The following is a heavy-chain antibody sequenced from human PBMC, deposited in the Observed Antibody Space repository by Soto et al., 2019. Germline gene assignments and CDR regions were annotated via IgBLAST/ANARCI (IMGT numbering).Heavy chain of an antibody. CDR2: ISGSGA. CDR3: AKGGSRDYGMDV. Sequence: LGGALRLSCAASGFTFSNYPMSWVRQAPGKGLEWVSVISGSGAFYADSVKGRFTISRDHSKNTLYLQMNSLRAEDTAVYYCAKGGSRDYGMDVWGQGTTGTVSS. CDR1: GFTFSNYP. V-gene: IGHV3-23*01. D-gene: IGHD3-10*01. J-gene: IGHJ6*02.